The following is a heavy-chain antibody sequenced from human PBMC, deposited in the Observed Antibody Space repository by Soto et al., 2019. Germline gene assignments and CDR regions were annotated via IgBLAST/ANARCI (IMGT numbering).Heavy chain of an antibody. CDR2: ISSTTNYI. CDR1: GFTFPRYS. Sequence: EVQLVESGGGLVKPGGSLRLSCAASGFTFPRYSMNWVRQAQGKGLEWVSSISSTTNYIYYGDSMKGRFTISRDNAKNSLYLEMNSLRAEDTAVYYCARESEDLTSNFDYWGQGTLVTVSS. V-gene: IGHV3-21*06. J-gene: IGHJ4*02. CDR3: ARESEDLTSNFDY.